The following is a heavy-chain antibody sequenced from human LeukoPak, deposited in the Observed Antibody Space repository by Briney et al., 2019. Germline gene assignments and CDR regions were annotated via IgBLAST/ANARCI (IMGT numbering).Heavy chain of an antibody. CDR2: IYPGDSNT. CDR1: GYSFTTYW. V-gene: IGHV5-51*01. CDR3: ARFVGYYYDSNGYYYRYFDY. D-gene: IGHD3-22*01. Sequence: GESLKISYEGSGYSFTTYWIGWVRQMPGKGLEWMGVIYPGDSNTRYSPSFQGQVTISADKSITTAYLQWSSLKASDTAMYYCARFVGYYYDSNGYYYRYFDYWGQGTLVTVSS. J-gene: IGHJ4*02.